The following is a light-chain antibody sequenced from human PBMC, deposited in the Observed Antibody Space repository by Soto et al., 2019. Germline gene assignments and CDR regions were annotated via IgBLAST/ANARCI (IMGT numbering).Light chain of an antibody. J-gene: IGLJ1*01. CDR2: DVT. CDR3: SSYFSTSTRRL. V-gene: IGLV2-14*03. CDR1: SSDVGSSNF. Sequence: QSVLTQPPSASGSPGQSVTISCTGTSSDVGSSNFVSWYQQHPGKAPKLIIYDVTNRPSGVSFRFSGSKSGNTASLTISGLQAEDEAGYTWSSYFSTSTRRLFGAGTKVTVL.